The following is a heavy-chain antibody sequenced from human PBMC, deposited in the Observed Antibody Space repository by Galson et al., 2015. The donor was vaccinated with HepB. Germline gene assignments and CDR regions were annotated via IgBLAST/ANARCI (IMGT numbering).Heavy chain of an antibody. CDR1: GGSFSGYY. J-gene: IGHJ4*02. V-gene: IGHV4-34*01. CDR2: INHSGST. CDR3: ASLRGVWFFLHDY. Sequence: ETLSLTCAVYGGSFSGYYWSWIRQPPGKGLEWIGEINHSGSTNYNPSLKSRVTISVDTSKNQFSLKLSSVTAADTAVYYCASLRGVWFFLHDYWGQGTLVTVSS. D-gene: IGHD3-22*01.